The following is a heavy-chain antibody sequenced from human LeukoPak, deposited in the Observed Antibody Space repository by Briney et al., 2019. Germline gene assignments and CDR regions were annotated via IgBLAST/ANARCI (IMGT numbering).Heavy chain of an antibody. Sequence: GGTLRLSCAASGFTFSSYWMSWVRQAPGKGLEWVANIKKDGSERYYVDSVKGRFTISRDNAKNSLYLQMNSLRVEDTGVYYCASDDKNGTDYWGQGTLVTVSS. V-gene: IGHV3-7*01. CDR2: IKKDGSER. CDR3: ASDDKNGTDY. J-gene: IGHJ4*02. CDR1: GFTFSSYW. D-gene: IGHD1-1*01.